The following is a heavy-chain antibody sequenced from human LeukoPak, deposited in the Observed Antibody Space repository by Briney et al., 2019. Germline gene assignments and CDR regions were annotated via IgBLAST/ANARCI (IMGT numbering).Heavy chain of an antibody. CDR1: GGSFSGYY. CDR3: ARSGYYYDSSGYFLR. J-gene: IGHJ4*02. D-gene: IGHD3-22*01. Sequence: PSETLSLTCAVYGGSFSGYYWSWIRQPPGKGLEWIGEINHSGSTNYNPSLKSRVTISVDTSKNQFSLKLSSVTAADTAVYYCARSGYYYDSSGYFLRWGQGTLVTVSS. V-gene: IGHV4-34*01. CDR2: INHSGST.